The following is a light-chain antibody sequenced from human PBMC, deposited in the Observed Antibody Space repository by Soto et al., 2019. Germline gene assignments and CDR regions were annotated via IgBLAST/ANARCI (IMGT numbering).Light chain of an antibody. V-gene: IGKV3-20*01. J-gene: IGKJ2*01. Sequence: EIVLTQSPGTLSLSPGERDTLSCRASQSVSSSYLAWYQQKPGQAPRLLIYGASSRATGIPDRFSGSGSGTDFTRTISRLEPEDFAVYYCQQYGSSPPYSFGQGTKLEIK. CDR2: GAS. CDR1: QSVSSSY. CDR3: QQYGSSPPYS.